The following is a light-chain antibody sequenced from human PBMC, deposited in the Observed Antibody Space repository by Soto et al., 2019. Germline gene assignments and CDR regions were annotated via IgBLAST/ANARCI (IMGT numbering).Light chain of an antibody. Sequence: QSALTQPASVSGSPGQSITISCTGTSSDVASYNLVSWYQQHPGKAPKLMIYEVSKRPSGVSNRFSDSKSGNTASLTISGLQAEDEADYYCCSYAGSSSVVFGGGTKLTVL. CDR2: EVS. CDR1: SSDVASYNL. CDR3: CSYAGSSSVV. V-gene: IGLV2-23*02. J-gene: IGLJ2*01.